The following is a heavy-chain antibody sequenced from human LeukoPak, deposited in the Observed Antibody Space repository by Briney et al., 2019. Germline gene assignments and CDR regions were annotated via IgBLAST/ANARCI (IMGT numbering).Heavy chain of an antibody. D-gene: IGHD1-14*01. V-gene: IGHV4-39*01. Sequence: SSETLSLTCTVSGASISSSTDYWGWIRQPPGKGLEWIANIYYSGSTYYNPSLKSRVTISVDTSKNQFSLKLSSVTAADTAVYYCAGLIRPGWFDPWGQGTLVTVSS. J-gene: IGHJ5*02. CDR2: IYYSGST. CDR3: AGLIRPGWFDP. CDR1: GASISSSTDY.